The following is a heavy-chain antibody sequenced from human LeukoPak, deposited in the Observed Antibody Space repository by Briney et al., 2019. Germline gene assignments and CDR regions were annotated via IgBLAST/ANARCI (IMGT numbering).Heavy chain of an antibody. CDR3: ARDLSSSGLETFDY. Sequence: PGGSLRLSCAASGFTFSSYSMNWVRQAPGKGLEWVSSISSSSSYIYYADPVKGRFTISRDNAKNSLYLQMNSLRAEDTAVYYCARDLSSSGLETFDYWGQGTLVTVSS. CDR2: ISSSSSYI. CDR1: GFTFSSYS. D-gene: IGHD6-25*01. V-gene: IGHV3-21*01. J-gene: IGHJ4*02.